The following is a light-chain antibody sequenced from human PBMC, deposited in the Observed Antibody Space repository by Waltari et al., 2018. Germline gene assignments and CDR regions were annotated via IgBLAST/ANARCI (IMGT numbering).Light chain of an antibody. J-gene: IGLJ2*01. CDR2: EVS. Sequence: QSALTQPASVSGSPGQSITISCTGSSSDVGTYTYVSWYQQHPGKAPKLMIYEVSNRPSGVSVRFSGSKSGNTASLTISGLQAEDEADYYCSSYTSSTTLVFGGGTKLTVL. V-gene: IGLV2-14*01. CDR1: SSDVGTYTY. CDR3: SSYTSSTTLV.